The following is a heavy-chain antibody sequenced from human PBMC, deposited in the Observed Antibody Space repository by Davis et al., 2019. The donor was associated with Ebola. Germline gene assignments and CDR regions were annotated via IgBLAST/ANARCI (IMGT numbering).Heavy chain of an antibody. CDR2: IYHSGST. J-gene: IGHJ6*02. CDR3: ARVGYCSSTSCYLYGMDV. Sequence: GSLRLSCAASGFTFSSYAMHWVRQPPGTGLEWIGEIYHSGSTNYNPSLKSRVTISVDKSKNQFSLKLSSVTAADTAVYYCARVGYCSSTSCYLYGMDVWGQGTTVTVSS. CDR1: GFTFSSYA. V-gene: IGHV4-4*02. D-gene: IGHD2-2*01.